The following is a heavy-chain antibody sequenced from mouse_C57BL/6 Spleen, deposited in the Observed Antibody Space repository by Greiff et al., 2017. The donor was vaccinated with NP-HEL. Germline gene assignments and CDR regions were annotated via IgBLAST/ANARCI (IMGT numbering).Heavy chain of an antibody. D-gene: IGHD1-1*01. CDR1: GFTFSSYA. CDR3: TRDRGTVVAKAMDY. J-gene: IGHJ4*01. CDR2: ISSGGDYI. Sequence: EVQVVESGEGLVKPGGSLKLSCAASGFTFSSYAMSWVRQTPEKRLEWVAYISSGGDYIYYADTVKGRFTISRDNARNTLYLQMSSLKSEDTAMYYCTRDRGTVVAKAMDYWGQGTSVTVSS. V-gene: IGHV5-9-1*02.